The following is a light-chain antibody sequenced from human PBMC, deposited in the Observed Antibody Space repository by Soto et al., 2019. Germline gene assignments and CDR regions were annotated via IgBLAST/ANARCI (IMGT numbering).Light chain of an antibody. V-gene: IGKV1-5*03. CDR1: QTISSW. CDR2: KAS. CDR3: QQYHSYPII. J-gene: IGKJ5*01. Sequence: DIQMTQSPSTLSASVGDRVTITCRASQTISSWLAWYQQKPGKAPKLLIYKASSLESGVPSRFSGSGSGTDFTLTISSLQPDDFATYYGQQYHSYPIIFGQGTRLEIK.